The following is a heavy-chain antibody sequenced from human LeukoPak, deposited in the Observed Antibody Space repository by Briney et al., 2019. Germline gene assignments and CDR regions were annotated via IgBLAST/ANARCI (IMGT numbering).Heavy chain of an antibody. CDR2: IQYNGIL. J-gene: IGHJ4*02. V-gene: IGHV4-39*07. CDR1: GGSITTSGYF. CDR3: VRDNGQWLCDY. D-gene: IGHD6-19*01. Sequence: PSETLSLTCTVSGGSITTSGYFWVWVRQSPGKGLEWMGSIQYNGILHHNPTLNSRVTISRDTSKNQFSLELSSVTAADTAMYYCVRDNGQWLCDYWGQGILVTVST.